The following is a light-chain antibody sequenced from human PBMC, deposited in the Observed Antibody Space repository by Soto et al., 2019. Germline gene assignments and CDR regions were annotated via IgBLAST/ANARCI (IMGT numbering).Light chain of an antibody. J-gene: IGKJ3*01. V-gene: IGKV3-11*01. Sequence: EMVLTQSPATLSLSPGERATLSCRASQSVSSYLAWYQQKPGQAPRLLIYDASNRATGIPARFSGSGSGTDFTLTISSLEPEDFAVYYCQQGSNWPTFGPGTKVDI. CDR1: QSVSSY. CDR3: QQGSNWPT. CDR2: DAS.